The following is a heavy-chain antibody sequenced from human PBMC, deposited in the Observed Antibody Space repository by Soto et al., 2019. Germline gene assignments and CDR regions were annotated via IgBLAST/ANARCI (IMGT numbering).Heavy chain of an antibody. D-gene: IGHD6-13*01. CDR2: INPNSGGT. J-gene: IGHJ4*02. CDR1: VYTFTCYY. Sequence: XSVKVSCKASVYTFTCYYMHWVRQAPGQGLEWMGWINPNSGGTNYAQKFQGWVTMTRDTSISTAYMELSRLRSDDTAVYYCARDPASIAASGLYFDYWGQGTLVTVSS. CDR3: ARDPASIAASGLYFDY. V-gene: IGHV1-2*04.